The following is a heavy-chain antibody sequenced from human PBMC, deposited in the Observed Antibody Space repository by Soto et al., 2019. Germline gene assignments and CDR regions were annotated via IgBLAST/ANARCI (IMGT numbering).Heavy chain of an antibody. Sequence: LSLTCTVSGGSVSSGSYYWSWIRQPPGKGLEWIGYIYYSGSTNYNLSLKSRVTISVDTSKNQFSLKLSSVTAADTAVYYCARDFPDCSGGSCYVYWGQGTLVTVSS. J-gene: IGHJ4*02. D-gene: IGHD2-15*01. CDR2: IYYSGST. CDR3: ARDFPDCSGGSCYVY. V-gene: IGHV4-61*01. CDR1: GGSVSSGSYY.